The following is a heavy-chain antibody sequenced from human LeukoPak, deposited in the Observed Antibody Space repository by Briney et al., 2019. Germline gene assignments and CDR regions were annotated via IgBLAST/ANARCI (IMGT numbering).Heavy chain of an antibody. J-gene: IGHJ4*02. D-gene: IGHD2-2*01. CDR2: ISGSGGST. CDR1: GFTFSSYA. Sequence: GGSLRLSCAASGFTFSSYAMSWVRQAPGKGLEWVSAISGSGGSTYYADSVKGRFTVSRDNSKNTLYLQMNSLRAEDTAVYYCAKDLRCSSTSCWGNDYWGQGTLVTVSS. CDR3: AKDLRCSSTSCWGNDY. V-gene: IGHV3-23*01.